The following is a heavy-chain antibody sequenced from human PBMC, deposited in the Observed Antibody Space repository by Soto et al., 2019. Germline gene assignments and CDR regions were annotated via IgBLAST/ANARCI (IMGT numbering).Heavy chain of an antibody. D-gene: IGHD3-9*01. Sequence: SETLSLTCAVSGGSISSGGYSWSWIRQPPGKGLEWIGYIYYRGSTYYNPSLKSRVTISVDRSKNQFSLKLSSVTAADTAVYYWARSPYYDILTGYSHYFDSWGQGTQVTVSS. J-gene: IGHJ4*02. CDR2: IYYRGST. CDR3: ARSPYYDILTGYSHYFDS. V-gene: IGHV4-30-2*01. CDR1: GGSISSGGYS.